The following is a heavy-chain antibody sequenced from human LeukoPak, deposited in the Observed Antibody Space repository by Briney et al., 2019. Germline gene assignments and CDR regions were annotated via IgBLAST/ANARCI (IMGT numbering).Heavy chain of an antibody. V-gene: IGHV4-39*01. CDR1: GVSISSGSNY. J-gene: IGHJ5*02. Sequence: SETLSLTCSVSGVSISSGSNYWGWIRQPPGKTLEWIGSIYSSGNTYYNPSLKSRVIILIDTAKNHFSLNLTSVTAADTAVYYCTTYSIGFGWFDPWGQGTLVTVSS. CDR3: TTYSIGFGWFDP. CDR2: IYSSGNT. D-gene: IGHD6-25*01.